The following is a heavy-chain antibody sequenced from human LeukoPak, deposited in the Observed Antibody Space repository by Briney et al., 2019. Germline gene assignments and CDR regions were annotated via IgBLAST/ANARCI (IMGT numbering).Heavy chain of an antibody. CDR1: GFTFGDYA. CDR3: TRGIQPWYSDY. V-gene: IGHV3-49*04. Sequence: GGSLRLSCTASGFTFGDYAMSWVRQAPGKGLEWVGFIRSKAYGGTTEYAASVKGRFTISRDDSKSIAYLQMNSLKTEDTAVYYCTRGIQPWYSDYWGQGTLVTVPS. CDR2: IRSKAYGGTT. J-gene: IGHJ4*02. D-gene: IGHD5-18*01.